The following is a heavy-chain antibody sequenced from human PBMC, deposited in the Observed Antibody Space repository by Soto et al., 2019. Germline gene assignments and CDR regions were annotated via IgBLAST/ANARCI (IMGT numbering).Heavy chain of an antibody. J-gene: IGHJ6*02. D-gene: IGHD6-13*01. Sequence: GGSLRLSCAASGFTFSTYWMHWVRQAPGEGLVWVSRINGDESTTNYADSVEGRFTISRDNAKNTLYLQMSSLRAEDTAVYYCARGVPRVYGMDVWGQGTTVTVSS. CDR3: ARGVPRVYGMDV. CDR1: GFTFSTYW. CDR2: INGDESTT. V-gene: IGHV3-74*01.